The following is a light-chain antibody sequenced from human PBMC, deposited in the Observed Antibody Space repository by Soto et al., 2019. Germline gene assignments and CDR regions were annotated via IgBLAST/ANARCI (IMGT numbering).Light chain of an antibody. CDR2: GNT. J-gene: IGLJ2*01. V-gene: IGLV1-40*01. CDR1: SSNIGADFG. CDR3: QSYDSSLSDAV. Sequence: QSVLTQPPSVSGAPGQGVTISCAGSSSNIGADFGVHWYQQLPGTAPKLLIYGNTNRPSGVPDRFSGSKSGTSASLAITGLQAVDEADYYCQSYDSSLSDAVFGGGTQLTVL.